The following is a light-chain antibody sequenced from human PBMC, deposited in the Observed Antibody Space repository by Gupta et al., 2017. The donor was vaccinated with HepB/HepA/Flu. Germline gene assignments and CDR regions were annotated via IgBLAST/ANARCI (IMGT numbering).Light chain of an antibody. J-gene: IGLJ3*02. CDR2: EVT. CDR1: SSDVGSYNL. V-gene: IGLV2-23*02. Sequence: QSALTQPASVSGSPGQSITISCPGPSSDVGSYNLVSWYQQHPGKAPKLMIYEVTKRPSGVSNRFSGSKSGNTASLTISGLQAEDEADYYCCSYAGSTTFGVFGGGTKLTVL. CDR3: CSYAGSTTFGV.